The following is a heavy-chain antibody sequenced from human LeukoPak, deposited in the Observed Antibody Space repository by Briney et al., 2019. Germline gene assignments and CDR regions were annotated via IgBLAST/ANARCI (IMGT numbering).Heavy chain of an antibody. CDR2: INHSGST. CDR3: ARLRIAVAGTDYFDY. CDR1: GGTFSGYY. Sequence: SETLSLTCAVYGGTFSGYYWSWIRQPPGKGLEWIWEINHSGSTNYNPSLKSRVTISVDTSKNQFSLKLSSVTAADTAVYYCARLRIAVAGTDYFDYWGQGTLVTVSS. V-gene: IGHV4-34*01. J-gene: IGHJ4*02. D-gene: IGHD6-19*01.